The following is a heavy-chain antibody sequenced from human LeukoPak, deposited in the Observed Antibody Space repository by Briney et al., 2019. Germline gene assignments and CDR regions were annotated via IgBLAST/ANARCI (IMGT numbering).Heavy chain of an antibody. Sequence: ASVKVSCKASGYTFTGYYMHWVRQAPGQGLEWMGWINPNSGGTNYAQKFQGRVTMTRDTSISTAYMELSRLRSDDTAVYYCARATRGQWLVPFDYWGQGTLVTVSS. V-gene: IGHV1-2*02. J-gene: IGHJ4*02. CDR3: ARATRGQWLVPFDY. D-gene: IGHD6-19*01. CDR2: INPNSGGT. CDR1: GYTFTGYY.